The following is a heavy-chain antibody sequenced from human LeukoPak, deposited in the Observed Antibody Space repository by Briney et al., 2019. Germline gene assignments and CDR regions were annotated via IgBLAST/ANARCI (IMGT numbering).Heavy chain of an antibody. CDR3: ARGGSYLSAFDI. Sequence: GGSLRLSCAASGFTISSNYMSWVRQAPGKGLEGVSIIYSGGSTFYADSVKGRFTISRDNSKNTLYLQMNSLRAEDTAVYYCARGGSYLSAFDIWGQGTMVTVSS. V-gene: IGHV3-53*01. CDR2: IYSGGST. J-gene: IGHJ3*02. D-gene: IGHD1-26*01. CDR1: GFTISSNY.